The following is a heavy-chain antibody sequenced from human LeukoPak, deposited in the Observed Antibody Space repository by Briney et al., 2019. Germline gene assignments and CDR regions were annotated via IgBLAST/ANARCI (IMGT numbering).Heavy chain of an antibody. Sequence: GGSLRLSCAASGFTFSDYYMSWIRQAPGKGLEWVSYISSSNSYTNYGDSVKGRFTISRDNAQKSLFLQMNSLRAEDTAVYYCAKGRGTSSFTSSLTYYLMDVWGQGTTVTVSS. V-gene: IGHV3-11*05. CDR3: AKGRGTSSFTSSLTYYLMDV. CDR2: ISSSNSYT. CDR1: GFTFSDYY. D-gene: IGHD2-15*01. J-gene: IGHJ6*02.